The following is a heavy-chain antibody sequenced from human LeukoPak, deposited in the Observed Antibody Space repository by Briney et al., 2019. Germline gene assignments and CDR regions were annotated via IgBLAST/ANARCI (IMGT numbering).Heavy chain of an antibody. CDR3: AKEYSGSFSPFPSYFDY. V-gene: IGHV3-23*01. Sequence: GGSLRLSCAAPGFTFSTYAMNWVRQAPGKGLEWVSAISGSGAKTYYADFVKGRFTISRDNSKNTLYLQMNSLRAEDTAVYYCAKEYSGSFSPFPSYFDYWGQGTLVTVSS. CDR1: GFTFSTYA. D-gene: IGHD1-26*01. J-gene: IGHJ4*02. CDR2: ISGSGAKT.